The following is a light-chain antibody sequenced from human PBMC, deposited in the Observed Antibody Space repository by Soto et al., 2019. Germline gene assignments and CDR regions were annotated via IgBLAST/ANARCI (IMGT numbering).Light chain of an antibody. V-gene: IGLV2-23*01. CDR3: CSYAGSSIWV. Sequence: QSALTQPASVSGSPGQSITISCTGTSSDVGSYNLVSWYQQHPGKAPRLMIYEASKRPSGDSNRFSGSKSGNTASLTISGLKADDEADYYCCSYAGSSIWVFGGGTQVTVL. CDR1: SSDVGSYNL. J-gene: IGLJ3*02. CDR2: EAS.